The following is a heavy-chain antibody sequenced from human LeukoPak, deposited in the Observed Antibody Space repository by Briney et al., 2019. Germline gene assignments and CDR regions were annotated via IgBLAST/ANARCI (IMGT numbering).Heavy chain of an antibody. V-gene: IGHV1-46*01. D-gene: IGHD1-26*01. J-gene: IGHJ2*01. Sequence: GASVKVSCKASGYTFISYYMHWVRQAPGQGLEWMGIINPSGGSTSYAQKFQGRVTMTRDTSTSTVYMELSSLRSEDTAVYYCARTGELVGYFDLWGRGTLVTVSS. CDR3: ARTGELVGYFDL. CDR1: GYTFISYY. CDR2: INPSGGST.